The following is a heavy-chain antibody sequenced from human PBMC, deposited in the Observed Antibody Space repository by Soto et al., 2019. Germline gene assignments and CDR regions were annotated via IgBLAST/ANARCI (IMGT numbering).Heavy chain of an antibody. Sequence: QVQLQESGPGLVKPSETLSLTCTVSGGSISSYYWSWIRQPPGKGLEWIGYIYYSGSTNYNPSLKSRDTISVDTSKNQFSLKLSSVTAADTAVYYCAREPRSGVPAAKDYYYMDVWGKGTTVTVSS. CDR1: GGSISSYY. CDR3: AREPRSGVPAAKDYYYMDV. D-gene: IGHD2-2*01. CDR2: IYYSGST. V-gene: IGHV4-59*01. J-gene: IGHJ6*03.